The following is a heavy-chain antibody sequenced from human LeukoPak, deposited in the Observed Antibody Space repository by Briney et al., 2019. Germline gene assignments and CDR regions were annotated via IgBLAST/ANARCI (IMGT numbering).Heavy chain of an antibody. V-gene: IGHV1-69*13. CDR1: GGTFSSYA. CDR2: IIPIFGTA. D-gene: IGHD2-21*01. Sequence: SVKVSCKASGGTFSSYAISWVRQAPGQGLEWMGGIIPIFGTANYAQKFQGRVTITADESTRTAYMELSSLRSEDTAVYYCARGGGIDYYYYYGMDVWGQGTTVTVSS. J-gene: IGHJ6*02. CDR3: ARGGGIDYYYYYGMDV.